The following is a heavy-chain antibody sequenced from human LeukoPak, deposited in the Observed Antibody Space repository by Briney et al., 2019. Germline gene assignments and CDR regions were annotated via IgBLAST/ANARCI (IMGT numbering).Heavy chain of an antibody. CDR1: GYSISSGYY. J-gene: IGHJ4*02. CDR3: AREGGATQPFDY. D-gene: IGHD1-26*01. Sequence: PSETLSLTCAVSGYSISSGYYWGWIRQPPGKGPEWIGSIYHSGSTYYNPSLKSRVTISVDTSKNQFSLKLSSVTAADTAVYYCAREGGATQPFDYWGQGTLVTVSS. CDR2: IYHSGST. V-gene: IGHV4-38-2*02.